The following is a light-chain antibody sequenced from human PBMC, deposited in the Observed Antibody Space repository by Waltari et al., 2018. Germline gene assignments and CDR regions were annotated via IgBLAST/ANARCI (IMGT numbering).Light chain of an antibody. V-gene: IGLV4-69*01. CDR2: VNSAGSH. CDR1: SGHSSNV. Sequence: QLVLTQSPSASASLGASVKLTCTLSSGHSSNVIACHQQQPEKGPRYLMKVNSAGSHSKGDEIPDRFSGSSSGAERYLTISSLQSEDEADYYCQTGGHGTWVFGGGTKLTVL. J-gene: IGLJ3*02. CDR3: QTGGHGTWV.